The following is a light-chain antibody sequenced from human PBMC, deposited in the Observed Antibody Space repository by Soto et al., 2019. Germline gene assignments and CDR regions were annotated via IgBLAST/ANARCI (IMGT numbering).Light chain of an antibody. CDR2: EVS. J-gene: IGLJ3*02. CDR3: SSYAGSNPV. Sequence: QPVLTQPPSASGSPGQSVTISCTGTSSDVGGYNYVSWYQQHPGKAPKLMIYEVSKRPSGVPDRFSGSKSGNTASLTVSGLQAADEADYYCSSYAGSNPVFGGGTKVTVL. CDR1: SSDVGGYNY. V-gene: IGLV2-8*01.